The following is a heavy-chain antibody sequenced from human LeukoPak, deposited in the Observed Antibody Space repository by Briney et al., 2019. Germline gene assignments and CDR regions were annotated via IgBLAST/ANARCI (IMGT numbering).Heavy chain of an antibody. V-gene: IGHV4-59*01. D-gene: IGHD4-17*01. CDR3: ASYGDYFGY. J-gene: IGHJ4*02. Sequence: SETLSLTCTVSGGSISSYYWSWIRQPSGKGLEWIGYIYYSGSTNYNPSLKSRVTISVDTSKNQFSLKLSSVTAADTAVYYCASYGDYFGYWGQGTLVTVSS. CDR2: IYYSGST. CDR1: GGSISSYY.